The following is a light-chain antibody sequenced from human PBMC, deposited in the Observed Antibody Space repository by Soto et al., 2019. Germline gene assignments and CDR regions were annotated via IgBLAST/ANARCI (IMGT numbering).Light chain of an antibody. V-gene: IGKV1-5*03. J-gene: IGKJ1*01. CDR3: QQYNSYSLT. Sequence: DIQMTQSPSALSASVGDRVTITCRASQTSSSWLAWYQQKPGEAPRLLIYQASSLETEVPSRFSGSGSGTEFTLTISSLQPGDFATYYCQQYNSYSLTFGQGTKVDIK. CDR2: QAS. CDR1: QTSSSW.